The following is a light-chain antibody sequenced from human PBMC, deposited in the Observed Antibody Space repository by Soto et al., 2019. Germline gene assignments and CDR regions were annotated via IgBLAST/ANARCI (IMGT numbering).Light chain of an antibody. J-gene: IGKJ2*01. CDR3: MQALQTPYT. Sequence: DIVMTQSPLSLPVTPGEPASISCRSSQSLVHSNTYKYLHWYLQKPGQSPHLLIYLGFNRASGVPDRFSGSGSGTDFTLQISRVEAEDVGVYYCMQALQTPYTFGQGTKLEIK. CDR2: LGF. V-gene: IGKV2-28*01. CDR1: QSLVHSNTYKY.